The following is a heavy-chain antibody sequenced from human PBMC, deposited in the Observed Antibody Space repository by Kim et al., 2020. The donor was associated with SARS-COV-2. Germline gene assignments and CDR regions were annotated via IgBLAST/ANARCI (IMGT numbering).Heavy chain of an antibody. V-gene: IGHV1-69*13. CDR2: IIPIFGTA. CDR1: GGTFSSYA. J-gene: IGHJ6*02. CDR3: ARVQSIGYSNYDYYYYYGMDV. Sequence: SVKVSCKASGGTFSSYAISWVRQAPGQGLEWMGGIIPIFGTANYAQKFQGRVTITADESTSTAYMELSSLRSEDTAVYYCARVQSIGYSNYDYYYYYGMDVWGQGTTVTVSS. D-gene: IGHD4-4*01.